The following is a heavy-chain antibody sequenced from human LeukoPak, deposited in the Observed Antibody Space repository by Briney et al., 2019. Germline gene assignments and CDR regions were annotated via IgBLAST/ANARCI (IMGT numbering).Heavy chain of an antibody. CDR3: ARASTGDGGSYRFFDY. CDR2: ISSSSSYI. Sequence: GGYLRLSCAASGFTFSSNSMNWVRQAPGKGLEWISSISSSSSYIYYADPVKGRFTISRDNAKNSLYLQMNSLGAEDTAVYYCARASTGDGGSYRFFDYWGQGTLVTVSS. J-gene: IGHJ4*02. CDR1: GFTFSSNS. V-gene: IGHV3-21*01. D-gene: IGHD1-26*01.